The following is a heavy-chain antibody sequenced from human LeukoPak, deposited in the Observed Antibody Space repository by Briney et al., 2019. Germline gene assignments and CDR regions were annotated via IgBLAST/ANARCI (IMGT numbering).Heavy chain of an antibody. CDR1: GYTFSSYG. Sequence: GASVKVSCKASGYTFSSYGISWVRQAPGQGLEWMGWISAYNGNTNYAQKLQGRVTMTTDTSTSTAYMELRSLRSDDTAVYYCARVRFYYDSSSYYWFDPWGQGTLVTVSS. CDR2: ISAYNGNT. V-gene: IGHV1-18*01. CDR3: ARVRFYYDSSSYYWFDP. J-gene: IGHJ5*02. D-gene: IGHD3-22*01.